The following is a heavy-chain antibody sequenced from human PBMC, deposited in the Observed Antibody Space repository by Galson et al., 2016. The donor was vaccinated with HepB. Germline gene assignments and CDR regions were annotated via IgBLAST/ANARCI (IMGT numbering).Heavy chain of an antibody. D-gene: IGHD5-12*01. Sequence: SLRLSCAASGFAFSNYWMHWVRQVPGKGLVWVSRINGAGSSTNYADSVKGRFTISRDNAKNTLYLQMNSLGVEDAAVYYCAILSVDVVLVMNGVDVWGQGTTVTVSS. CDR1: GFAFSNYW. CDR2: INGAGSST. V-gene: IGHV3-74*01. CDR3: AILSVDVVLVMNGVDV. J-gene: IGHJ6*02.